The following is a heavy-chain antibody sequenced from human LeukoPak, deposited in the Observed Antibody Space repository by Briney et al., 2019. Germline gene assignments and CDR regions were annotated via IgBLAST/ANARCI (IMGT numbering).Heavy chain of an antibody. Sequence: GGSLRLSCVASGLSISTSWMSWVRQSPGKGLEWLASIKKDGSEKYYVDSVRGRFTISRDNGENSVFLEMNNLRVDDTAVYYCARSLNSGYVRGVIVFDPWGQGTLVTVSS. V-gene: IGHV3-7*03. CDR3: ARSLNSGYVRGVIVFDP. J-gene: IGHJ5*02. CDR1: GLSISTSW. D-gene: IGHD3-10*01. CDR2: IKKDGSEK.